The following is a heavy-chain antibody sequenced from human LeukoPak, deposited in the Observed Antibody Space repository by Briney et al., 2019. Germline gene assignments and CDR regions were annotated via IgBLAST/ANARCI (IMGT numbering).Heavy chain of an antibody. Sequence: PSQTLSLTCAVSGGSISSGGYSWSWIRQPPGKGLERIGYIYHRGSTYYNPSLKSRVTISVDRSKNQFSLKLSSVTAADTAVYYCARAGYGGNSLFDYWGQGTLVTVSS. V-gene: IGHV4-30-2*01. CDR1: GGSISSGGYS. CDR3: ARAGYGGNSLFDY. D-gene: IGHD4-23*01. CDR2: IYHRGST. J-gene: IGHJ4*02.